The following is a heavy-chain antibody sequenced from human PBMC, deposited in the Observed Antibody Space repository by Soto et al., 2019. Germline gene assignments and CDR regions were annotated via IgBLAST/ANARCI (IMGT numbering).Heavy chain of an antibody. D-gene: IGHD3-22*01. Sequence: QVQLVQSGAEVKKPGASVKVSCKASGYTFTGYYMHWVRQAPGQGLEWMGWINPNSGGTNYAQKFQGRVTMTRDTSMRIACMELSKLRSDDTAGYHRASDGTLYYTSGYYYLYWGQGTLVTVSS. CDR1: GYTFTGYY. CDR2: INPNSGGT. V-gene: IGHV1-2*02. J-gene: IGHJ4*02. CDR3: ASDGTLYYTSGYYYLY.